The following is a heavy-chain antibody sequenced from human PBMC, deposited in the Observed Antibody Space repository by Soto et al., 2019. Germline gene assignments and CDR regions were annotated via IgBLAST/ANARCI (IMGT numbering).Heavy chain of an antibody. CDR2: IWYDGSNK. CDR1: GFTFSSYG. J-gene: IGHJ6*02. Sequence: QVQLVESGGGVVQPGRSLRLSCAASGFTFSSYGMHWVRQAPGKGLEWVAVIWYDGSNKYYADSVKGRFTISRDNSKNTLYLQMNSLRADDTAVYYCARDRIVGATKIYYGMDVWGQGTTVTVSS. D-gene: IGHD1-26*01. V-gene: IGHV3-33*01. CDR3: ARDRIVGATKIYYGMDV.